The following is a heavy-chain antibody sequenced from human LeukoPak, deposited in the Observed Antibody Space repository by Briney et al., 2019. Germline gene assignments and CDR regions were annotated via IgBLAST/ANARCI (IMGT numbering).Heavy chain of an antibody. CDR3: ATAGSGWYSWAYNY. D-gene: IGHD6-19*01. J-gene: IGHJ4*02. CDR1: GFTFSSYG. Sequence: GGTLRLSCAASGFTFSSYGMSWVRQAPGKGLEWVSAISGSGGSTYYADSVKGRFTISRDSSKNTLYLQMNSLRAEDTAVYYCATAGSGWYSWAYNYWGQGTLVTVSS. V-gene: IGHV3-23*01. CDR2: ISGSGGST.